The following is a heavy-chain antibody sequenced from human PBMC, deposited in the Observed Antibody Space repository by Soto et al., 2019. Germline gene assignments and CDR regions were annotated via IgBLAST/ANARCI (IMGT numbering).Heavy chain of an antibody. Sequence: PGGSLRLSCAASGITLSSYWMNWVRQAPGKGLEWVANIKQDGSEKYYVDSVKGRFIISRDNAKNSLYLQMNSLRAEDTAVYYCARDADASGWYHYGMDVWGQGTMVTVSS. D-gene: IGHD6-19*01. J-gene: IGHJ6*02. CDR3: ARDADASGWYHYGMDV. V-gene: IGHV3-7*01. CDR1: GITLSSYW. CDR2: IKQDGSEK.